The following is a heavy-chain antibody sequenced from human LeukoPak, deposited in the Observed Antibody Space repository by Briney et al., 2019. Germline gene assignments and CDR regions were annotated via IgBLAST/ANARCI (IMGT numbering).Heavy chain of an antibody. V-gene: IGHV3-48*04. CDR1: GFTFSSYS. CDR2: ISKSSDRI. CDR3: ARDLLNDEGSSYFFDQ. J-gene: IGHJ4*02. D-gene: IGHD2-2*01. Sequence: PGGSLRLSCAASGFTFSSYSINWVRQAPGKGLEWVSYISKSSDRIYHADSVKGRFTISRDNAKNSLYLQMDSLRAEDTAVYYCARDLLNDEGSSYFFDQWGQGTLVTVFS.